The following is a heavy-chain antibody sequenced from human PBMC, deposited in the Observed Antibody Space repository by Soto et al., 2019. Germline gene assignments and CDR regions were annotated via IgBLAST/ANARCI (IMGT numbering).Heavy chain of an antibody. D-gene: IGHD4-17*01. CDR2: IRSKAYGGTT. CDR3: TRVDGDYVSNAVDI. Sequence: GGSMRLCCTAFGFTFGDYAMSWFRQATGKGLEWVGFIRSKAYGGTTEYAASVKGRFTISRDDSKSIAYLQMNSLKTEDTAVYYCTRVDGDYVSNAVDIWGQGTMVTVSS. V-gene: IGHV3-49*03. CDR1: GFTFGDYA. J-gene: IGHJ3*02.